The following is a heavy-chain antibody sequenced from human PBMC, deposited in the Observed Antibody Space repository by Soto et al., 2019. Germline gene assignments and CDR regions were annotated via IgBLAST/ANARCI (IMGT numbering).Heavy chain of an antibody. CDR1: GGSIRTGGYY. D-gene: IGHD6-6*01. J-gene: IGHJ4*02. CDR2: IYYSGST. CDR3: ARESIAARLIDY. Sequence: SETLSLTCTVSGGSIRTGGYYWYWIRQHPGKGLEWIGYIYYSGSTYYNPSLKSRVTISVDTSKNQFSLKLSSVTAADTAVYYCARESIAARLIDYWGQGTLVTVSS. V-gene: IGHV4-31*03.